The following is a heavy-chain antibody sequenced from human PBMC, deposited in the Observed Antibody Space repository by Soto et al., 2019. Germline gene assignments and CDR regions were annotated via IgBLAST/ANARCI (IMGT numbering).Heavy chain of an antibody. Sequence: HPGGSLRLSCAASGFTFSSYAMSWVRQAPGKGLEWVSAISGSGGSTYYADSVKGRFTISRDNSKNTLYPQMNSLRAEDTAVYYCAKSHRLFCSGGSCYPNYYYYGMDVWGQGTTVTVSS. V-gene: IGHV3-23*01. CDR3: AKSHRLFCSGGSCYPNYYYYGMDV. CDR2: ISGSGGST. J-gene: IGHJ6*02. CDR1: GFTFSSYA. D-gene: IGHD2-15*01.